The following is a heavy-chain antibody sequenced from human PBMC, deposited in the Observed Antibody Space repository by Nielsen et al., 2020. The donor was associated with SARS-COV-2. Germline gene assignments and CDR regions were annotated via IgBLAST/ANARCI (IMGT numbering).Heavy chain of an antibody. CDR1: GGSISSSNW. Sequence: SETLSLTCAVSGGSISSSNWWSWIRQPPGKGLEWIGEINHSGSTNYNPSLKSRVTISVDTSKNQFSLKLSSVTAADTAVYYCARRRVAARRDYYYGMDVWGQGTTVTVSS. CDR2: INHSGST. J-gene: IGHJ6*02. CDR3: ARRRVAARRDYYYGMDV. V-gene: IGHV4-4*02. D-gene: IGHD6-6*01.